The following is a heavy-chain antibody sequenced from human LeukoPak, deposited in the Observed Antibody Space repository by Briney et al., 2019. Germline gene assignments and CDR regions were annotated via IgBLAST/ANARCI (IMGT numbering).Heavy chain of an antibody. CDR3: ARHSGGTYYVNFDP. Sequence: PSETLSLTCAVYGGSFSGYYWSWIRQPPGKGLEWIGEINHSGNTNYNPSLKSRVTISVDTSKNQFSLKLSSVTAADTAVYCCARHSGGTYYVNFDPWGQGTLVTVSS. CDR2: INHSGNT. D-gene: IGHD1-26*01. CDR1: GGSFSGYY. J-gene: IGHJ5*02. V-gene: IGHV4-34*01.